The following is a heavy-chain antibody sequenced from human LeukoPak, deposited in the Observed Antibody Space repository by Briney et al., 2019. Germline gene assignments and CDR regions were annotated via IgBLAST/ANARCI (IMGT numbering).Heavy chain of an antibody. Sequence: GGSLRLSCAASGFTFNAFGMNWVRRAPGKGLEWVSYIGTTSGAIYYADSVKGRFTISRDSAKNSLYLQMNSLRAEDTAVYYCARFRTWGDKAFDYWGQGTLVTVSS. CDR2: IGTTSGAI. J-gene: IGHJ4*02. V-gene: IGHV3-48*01. CDR3: ARFRTWGDKAFDY. CDR1: GFTFNAFG. D-gene: IGHD2-21*02.